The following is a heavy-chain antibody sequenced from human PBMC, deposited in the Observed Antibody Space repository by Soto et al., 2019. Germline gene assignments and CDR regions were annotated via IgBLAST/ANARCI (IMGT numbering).Heavy chain of an antibody. V-gene: IGHV3-33*01. CDR3: ARGTGQGRAFDI. Sequence: QVQLVESGGGVVQPGRSLRLSCAASGFTFSSYGMHWVRQAPGKGLEWVAVIWYDGSNKYYADSVKGRFTISRDNSKNTLYLQMNSLRAEDTAVYYCARGTGQGRAFDIWGQGTMVTVSS. CDR2: IWYDGSNK. D-gene: IGHD1-1*01. CDR1: GFTFSSYG. J-gene: IGHJ3*02.